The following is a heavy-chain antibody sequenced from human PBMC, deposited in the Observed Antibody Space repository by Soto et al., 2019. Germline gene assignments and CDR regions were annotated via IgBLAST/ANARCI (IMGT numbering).Heavy chain of an antibody. Sequence: QVQLVESGGGVVQPGRSLRLSCAATGFTFSNHGMHWVRQAPGKELEWVAVILNDGSAQEYADSVKGRFTIARDNSKNTLYLQMNNMRAEDKSVYYCAIDDDYVYNGLDYWGQGILVIISS. CDR3: AIDDDYVYNGLDY. CDR2: ILNDGSAQ. CDR1: GFTFSNHG. V-gene: IGHV3-33*01. J-gene: IGHJ4*02. D-gene: IGHD3-16*01.